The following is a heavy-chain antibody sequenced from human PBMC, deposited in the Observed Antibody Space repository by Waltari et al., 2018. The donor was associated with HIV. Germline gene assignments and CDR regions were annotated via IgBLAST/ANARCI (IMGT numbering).Heavy chain of an antibody. D-gene: IGHD3-22*01. Sequence: EVQLLESGGGLVQPGGSRRLSCAASGFAYVSYAITWVRQSPERGLEWVAAVSGSGAKSVYADSVKGRFTISRDNSKNTVFLQMNSLRAADTAIYYCAKAYYENTAYYYDFWGRGTRVTVSS. CDR3: AKAYYENTAYYYDF. CDR1: GFAYVSYA. J-gene: IGHJ4*02. CDR2: VSGSGAKS. V-gene: IGHV3-23*01.